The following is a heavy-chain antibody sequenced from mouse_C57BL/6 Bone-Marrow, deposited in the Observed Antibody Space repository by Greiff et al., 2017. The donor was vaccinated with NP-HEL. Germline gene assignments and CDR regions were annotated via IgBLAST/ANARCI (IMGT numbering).Heavy chain of an antibody. V-gene: IGHV1-61*01. CDR3: ARGRSY. CDR1: GYTFTSYW. CDR2: IYPSDSET. Sequence: QVQLKQPGAELVRPGSSVKLSCKASGYTFTSYWMDWVKQRPGQALEWIGNIYPSDSETHYNQKFKDKATLTVAKSSSTAYMQLSSLTSEDSAVYYCARGRSYWGQGTTLTVSS. J-gene: IGHJ2*01.